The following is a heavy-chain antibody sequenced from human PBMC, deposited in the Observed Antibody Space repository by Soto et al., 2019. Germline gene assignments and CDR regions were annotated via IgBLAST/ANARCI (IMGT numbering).Heavy chain of an antibody. CDR1: GYTFTSYG. Sequence: QVQLVQSGAEVKKPGASVKVSCKASGYTFTSYGISWVRQAPGQGLEWMGWISAYNGNTNYAQKLQGRVTMTTDTSTSTAYMELRSLRSDDTALYYCASADPYYPTERTAFDIWGQGTMVTVSS. CDR2: ISAYNGNT. J-gene: IGHJ3*02. V-gene: IGHV1-18*01. CDR3: ASADPYYPTERTAFDI. D-gene: IGHD3-10*01.